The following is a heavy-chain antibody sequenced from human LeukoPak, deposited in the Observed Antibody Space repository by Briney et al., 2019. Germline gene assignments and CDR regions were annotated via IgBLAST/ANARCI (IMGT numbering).Heavy chain of an antibody. J-gene: IGHJ6*02. V-gene: IGHV1-2*04. D-gene: IGHD5-12*01. CDR2: INPNSGGT. Sequence: ASVKVSCKASGYTFTGYYMHWVRQAPGQGLEWMGWINPNSGGTNYAQKFQGWVTMTRDTSISTAYMELSRLRSDDTAVYYCARVTRGYSGYVDYGMDVWGQGTTVTVSS. CDR3: ARVTRGYSGYVDYGMDV. CDR1: GYTFTGYY.